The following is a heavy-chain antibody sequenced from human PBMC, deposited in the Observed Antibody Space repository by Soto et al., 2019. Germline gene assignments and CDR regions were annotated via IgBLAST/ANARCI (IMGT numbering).Heavy chain of an antibody. CDR2: IRSKAYGGTT. Sequence: GGSLRLSCTASGFTFGDYAMSWFRQAPGKGLEWVGFIRSKAYGGTTEYAASVKGRFAISRDDSKSIAYLQMNSLKTEDTAVYYRTTNYYDSSGYDNWFDPWGQGTLVTVSS. J-gene: IGHJ5*02. D-gene: IGHD3-22*01. V-gene: IGHV3-49*03. CDR1: GFTFGDYA. CDR3: TTNYYDSSGYDNWFDP.